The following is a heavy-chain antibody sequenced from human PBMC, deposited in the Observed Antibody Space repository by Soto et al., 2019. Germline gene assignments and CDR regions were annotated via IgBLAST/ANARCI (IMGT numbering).Heavy chain of an antibody. J-gene: IGHJ4*02. CDR3: GRGRDTTMATRFDF. D-gene: IGHD5-18*01. Sequence: SETLSLTCTVSGGSISSYYWSWIRKTPGKGLEWIGYIYYSGSTNYNPSLKSRVTISIDTSKNQFSLKLTSMTAADTAVYFCGRGRDTTMATRFDFWGQGTLVTVSS. V-gene: IGHV4-59*12. CDR2: IYYSGST. CDR1: GGSISSYY.